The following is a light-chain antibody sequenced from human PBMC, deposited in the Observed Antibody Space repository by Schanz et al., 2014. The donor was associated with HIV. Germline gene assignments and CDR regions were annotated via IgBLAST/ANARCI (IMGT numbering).Light chain of an antibody. V-gene: IGLV2-14*03. CDR1: SSDVGSYNY. J-gene: IGLJ1*01. CDR3: CSYTTTSTYV. Sequence: QSALTQPASVSGTPGQSVTISCTGTSSDVGSYNYVSWYQQHPGKAPKLMIYDVSNRPSGVSSRFSGSKSGNTASLTISGLQAEDEADYYCCSYTTTSTYVFGAGTKLTVL. CDR2: DVS.